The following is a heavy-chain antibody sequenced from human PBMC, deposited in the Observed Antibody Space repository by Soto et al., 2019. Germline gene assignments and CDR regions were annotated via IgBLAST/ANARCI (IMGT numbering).Heavy chain of an antibody. D-gene: IGHD2-15*01. CDR3: ARDLLSYDAFDI. V-gene: IGHV1-69*13. CDR1: GGTFSSYA. Sequence: SVKVSCKASGGTFSSYAISWVRQAPGQGLEWMGGIIPIFGTANYAQKFQGRVTITADESTSTAYMELSSLRSEDTAVYYCARDLLSYDAFDIWGQGTMVTVSS. CDR2: IIPIFGTA. J-gene: IGHJ3*02.